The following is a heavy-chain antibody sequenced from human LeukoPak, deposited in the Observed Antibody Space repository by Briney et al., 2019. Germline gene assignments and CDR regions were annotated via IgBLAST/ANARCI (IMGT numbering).Heavy chain of an antibody. J-gene: IGHJ4*02. CDR2: IAGSSGYI. CDR3: ASSRWFYFDY. Sequence: GGSLRLSCAASGFTFSSYTMNWVRQAPGKGLEWVSSIAGSSGYISYADSVKGRFTISRDNAKNSLYLQMNSLRAEDTAVYYCASSRWFYFDYWGQGALVTVSS. CDR1: GFTFSSYT. D-gene: IGHD2-15*01. V-gene: IGHV3-21*01.